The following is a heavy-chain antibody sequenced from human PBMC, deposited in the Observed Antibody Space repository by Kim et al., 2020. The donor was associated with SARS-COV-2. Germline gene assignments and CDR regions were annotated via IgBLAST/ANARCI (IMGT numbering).Heavy chain of an antibody. CDR2: IYYSGST. V-gene: IGHV4-31*03. D-gene: IGHD3-22*01. CDR1: GGSISSGGYY. CDR3: ARYQELPQYYYDSSGLFDY. J-gene: IGHJ4*02. Sequence: SETLSLTCTVSGGSISSGGYYWSWIRQHPGKGLEWIGYIYYSGSTYYNPSLKSRVTISVDTSKNQFSLKLSSVTAADTAVYYCARYQELPQYYYDSSGLFDYWGQGTLVTVSS.